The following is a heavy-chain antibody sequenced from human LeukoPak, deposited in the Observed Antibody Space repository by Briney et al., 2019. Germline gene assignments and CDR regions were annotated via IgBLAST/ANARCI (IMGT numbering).Heavy chain of an antibody. D-gene: IGHD6-6*01. Sequence: PSETLSLTCTVSGGSISSGGYYWSWIRQPPGKGLEWIGYIYHSGSTYYNPSFKSRVTISVDRSKNQFSLKLSSVTAADTAVYYCAKRTSIAARRGVGWFDYWGQGTLVTVSS. CDR3: AKRTSIAARRGVGWFDY. CDR2: IYHSGST. J-gene: IGHJ5*01. CDR1: GGSISSGGYY. V-gene: IGHV4-30-2*01.